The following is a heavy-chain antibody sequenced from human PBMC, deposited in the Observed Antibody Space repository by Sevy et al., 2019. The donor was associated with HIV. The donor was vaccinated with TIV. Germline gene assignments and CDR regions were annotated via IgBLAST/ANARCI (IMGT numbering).Heavy chain of an antibody. Sequence: GGSLRLSCPASGFTFSLYSLNWVRQAPGKGLEWVSSITRSSSHIYYTDSVKGRFTISRDNAKNSLYLQMNSLRVEDTAVYYCARAYGDYVGGYYYDYWGQGALVTVSS. D-gene: IGHD4-17*01. CDR1: GFTFSLYS. J-gene: IGHJ4*02. V-gene: IGHV3-21*01. CDR2: ITRSSSHI. CDR3: ARAYGDYVGGYYYDY.